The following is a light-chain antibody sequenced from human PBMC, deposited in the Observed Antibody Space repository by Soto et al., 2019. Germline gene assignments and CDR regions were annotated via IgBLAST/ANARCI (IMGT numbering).Light chain of an antibody. CDR3: QNYNSAPWT. V-gene: IGKV1-27*01. CDR2: AAS. J-gene: IGKJ1*01. Sequence: DIQMTQSPSSLSASVGDRVTITCRASQGIGNYLAWYQQNPGRVPKLLIYAASTLESGVPYRFSGSESGTDFTLTISSLQPEDVATYYCQNYNSAPWTFGQGTKVEIK. CDR1: QGIGNY.